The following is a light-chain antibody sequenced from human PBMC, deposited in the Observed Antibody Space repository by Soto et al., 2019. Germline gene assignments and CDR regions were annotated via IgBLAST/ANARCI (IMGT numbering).Light chain of an antibody. V-gene: IGLV1-47*01. CDR2: RNN. CDR3: AAWDDSLSGLVV. Sequence: QSVLTQAPSASGTPGQRVTISCSGSSSNIGTNYAYWYQQLPGTAPKLLIYRNNQRPSGVPDRFSGSKSGTSASLAISGLRSEDEADYYCAAWDDSLSGLVVFGGGTKLTVL. CDR1: SSNIGTNY. J-gene: IGLJ2*01.